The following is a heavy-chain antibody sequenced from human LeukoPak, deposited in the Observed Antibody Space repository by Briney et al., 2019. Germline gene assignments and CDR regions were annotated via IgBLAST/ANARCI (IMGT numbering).Heavy chain of an antibody. CDR3: ARAGWSGYYFDY. D-gene: IGHD3-3*01. V-gene: IGHV4-59*01. Sequence: SETLSLTCTVSGGSISSYYWSWIRQPPGKGLEWIGYIYYSGSTNYNPSLKSRVTISVDTCKNQFSLKLSSVTAADTAVYYCARAGWSGYYFDYWGQGTLVTVSS. J-gene: IGHJ4*02. CDR2: IYYSGST. CDR1: GGSISSYY.